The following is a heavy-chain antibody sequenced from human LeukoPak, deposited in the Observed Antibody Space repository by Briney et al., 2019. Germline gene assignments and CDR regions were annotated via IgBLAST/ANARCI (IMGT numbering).Heavy chain of an antibody. Sequence: SETLSLTCTVSGDSISSGYYWGWIRQPPGKGLEWIGSIYHSGSTYYNPSLKSRVTISVDTSKNQFSLKLSSVTAADTAVYYCARVVSLYYFDYWGQGTLVTVSS. CDR2: IYHSGST. CDR3: ARVVSLYYFDY. J-gene: IGHJ4*02. D-gene: IGHD3-3*02. V-gene: IGHV4-38-2*02. CDR1: GDSISSGYY.